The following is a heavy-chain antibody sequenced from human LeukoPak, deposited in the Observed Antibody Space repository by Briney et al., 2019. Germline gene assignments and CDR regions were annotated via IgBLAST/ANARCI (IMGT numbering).Heavy chain of an antibody. CDR2: ISYSGST. CDR3: ARAGDGDYVPEDYSYYMDV. D-gene: IGHD4-17*01. J-gene: IGHJ6*03. Sequence: KPSETLSLTCTVSGDSISSGGYYWSWIRQHPGKGLEWIGYISYSGSTYSNPSLKSRVTISVDTSKNQFSLKVSSVTAADTAVYYCARAGDGDYVPEDYSYYMDVWGKGTTVTVSS. V-gene: IGHV4-31*03. CDR1: GDSISSGGYY.